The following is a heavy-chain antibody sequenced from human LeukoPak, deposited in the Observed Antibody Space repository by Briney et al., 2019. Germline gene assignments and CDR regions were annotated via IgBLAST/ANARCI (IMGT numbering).Heavy chain of an antibody. V-gene: IGHV3-23*01. CDR3: AKGVYSTASGAFDI. D-gene: IGHD2-2*01. CDR2: ISGSGGTT. Sequence: GGSLRLSCAASGFTFSSYAMSWVRQSPGKGLEWVSGISGSGGTTHDADSVKGRFTISRDNSENTVFLQMSSLGVDDTAVCYCAKGVYSTASGAFDIWGQGTMVTVSS. CDR1: GFTFSSYA. J-gene: IGHJ3*02.